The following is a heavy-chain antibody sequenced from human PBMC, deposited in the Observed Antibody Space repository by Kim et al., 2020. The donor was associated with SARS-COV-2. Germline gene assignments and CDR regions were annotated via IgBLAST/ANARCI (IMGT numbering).Heavy chain of an antibody. CDR3: AKDQDSSGYHLYYFDY. V-gene: IGHV3-30*18. J-gene: IGHJ4*02. CDR2: ISYDGSNK. D-gene: IGHD3-22*01. CDR1: GFTFSSYG. Sequence: GGSLRLSCAASGFTFSSYGMHWVRQAPGKGLEWVAVISYDGSNKYYADSVKGRFTISRDNSKNTLYLQMNSLRAEDTAVYYCAKDQDSSGYHLYYFDYWGQGTLVTVSS.